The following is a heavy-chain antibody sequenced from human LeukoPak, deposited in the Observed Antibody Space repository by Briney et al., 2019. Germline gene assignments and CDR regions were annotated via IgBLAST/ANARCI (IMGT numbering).Heavy chain of an antibody. CDR1: GYSISSGYY. Sequence: PSETLSLTCTVSGYSISSGYYWGWIRQPPGKGLEWIGSIYHSGSTYYNPSLKSRVTISVDTSKNQFSLKLSSVTAADTAVYYCARDSPTTVVTRNWFDPWGQGTLVTVSS. CDR3: ARDSPTTVVTRNWFDP. D-gene: IGHD4-23*01. CDR2: IYHSGST. V-gene: IGHV4-38-2*02. J-gene: IGHJ5*02.